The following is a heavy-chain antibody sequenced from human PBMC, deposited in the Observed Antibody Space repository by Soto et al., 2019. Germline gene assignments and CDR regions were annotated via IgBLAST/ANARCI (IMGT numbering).Heavy chain of an antibody. CDR1: GYTFSTYT. V-gene: IGHV1-3*01. Sequence: GASVKVSCKASGYTFSTYTLHWVRQAPGQRLEWMGWINPGKSDTKYSQNFQDRVTISRDTPASTAYMELSSLRYEDTAVYYCARDPFFTDAFDIWGQGTVVTVSS. J-gene: IGHJ3*02. D-gene: IGHD3-3*01. CDR2: INPGKSDT. CDR3: ARDPFFTDAFDI.